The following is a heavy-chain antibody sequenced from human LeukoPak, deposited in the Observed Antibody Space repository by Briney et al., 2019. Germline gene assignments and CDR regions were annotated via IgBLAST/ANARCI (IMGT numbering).Heavy chain of an antibody. CDR2: MSYDGSNK. D-gene: IGHD3-16*02. J-gene: IGHJ4*02. CDR1: GFTFSSYG. CDR3: AKHPGRLRLGELSSYYDY. V-gene: IGHV3-30*18. Sequence: GGSLRLSCAASGFTFSSYGMHWVRQAPGKGLEWVAVMSYDGSNKYYADSVKGRFTISRDNSKNTLYLQMNSLRAEDTAVYYCAKHPGRLRLGELSSYYDYWGQGTLVTVSS.